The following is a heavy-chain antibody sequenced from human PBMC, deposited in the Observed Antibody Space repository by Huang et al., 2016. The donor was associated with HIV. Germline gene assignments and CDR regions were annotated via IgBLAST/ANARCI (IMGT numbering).Heavy chain of an antibody. CDR1: GFTFSSYG. Sequence: QVQLVESGGGVVQPGRSLRISCAASGFTFSSYGVHWVRQAPGKGVGGVGGISEDGKTKYYADSVKGRFSISRDNSKTTVYLQLNSLRVEDTAVYYCAKGGSAAAVLDFWGQGTLVTVSS. CDR3: AKGGSAAAVLDF. J-gene: IGHJ4*02. CDR2: ISEDGKTK. D-gene: IGHD6-13*01. V-gene: IGHV3-30*18.